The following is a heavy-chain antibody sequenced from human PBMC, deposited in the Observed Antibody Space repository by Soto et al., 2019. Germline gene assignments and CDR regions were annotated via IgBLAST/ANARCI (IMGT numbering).Heavy chain of an antibody. J-gene: IGHJ6*02. CDR1: GYTFTSYG. Sequence: ASVQVSCKASGYTFTSYGISWVRQAPGQGLEWMGWISAYNGNTNYAQKLQGRVTMTTDTSTSTAYMELRSLRSDDTAVYYCARVAYIVVVPAAMVYYYGMDVWG. D-gene: IGHD2-2*01. CDR3: ARVAYIVVVPAAMVYYYGMDV. V-gene: IGHV1-18*01. CDR2: ISAYNGNT.